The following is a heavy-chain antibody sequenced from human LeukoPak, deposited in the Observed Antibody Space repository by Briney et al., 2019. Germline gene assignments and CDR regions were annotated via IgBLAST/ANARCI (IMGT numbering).Heavy chain of an antibody. CDR3: AGHHPRNTVDF. V-gene: IGHV4-4*07. Sequence: SETLSLTCTVSGGSISSYYWSWIRQPAGKGLEWIGRIYTSGSTNYNPSLKSRVAMSVDTSKNQFSLKLSSVTAADTAVYYCAGHHPRNTVDFWGQGTLVTVSS. CDR1: GGSISSYY. CDR2: IYTSGST. D-gene: IGHD2/OR15-2a*01. J-gene: IGHJ4*02.